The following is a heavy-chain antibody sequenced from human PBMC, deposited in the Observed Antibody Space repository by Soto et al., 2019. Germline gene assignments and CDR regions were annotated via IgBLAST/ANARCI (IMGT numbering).Heavy chain of an antibody. CDR2: IYYSGST. CDR1: GGSISSGGYY. J-gene: IGHJ4*02. V-gene: IGHV4-31*03. D-gene: IGHD2-2*01. Sequence: SETLSLTCTVSGGSISSGGYYWSWIRQHPGKGLEWIGYIYYSGSTYYNPSLKSRVTISVDTSKNQFSLKLSSVTAADTAVYYCARDSGYCSSTSCSYFDYWGQGTLVTVSS. CDR3: ARDSGYCSSTSCSYFDY.